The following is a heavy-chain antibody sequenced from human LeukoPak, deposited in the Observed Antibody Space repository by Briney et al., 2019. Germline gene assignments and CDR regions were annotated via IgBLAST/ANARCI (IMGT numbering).Heavy chain of an antibody. Sequence: PSETLSLTCTVSGGSISSGGYYWSWIRQHPGKGLEWIGYIYYSGSTYYNPSLKSRVTISVDTSKNQFSLKLSSVTAADTAVYYCARSGSSGYGEDYFDYWGQGTLVTVSS. CDR2: IYYSGST. CDR3: ARSGSSGYGEDYFDY. CDR1: GGSISSGGYY. D-gene: IGHD6-25*01. J-gene: IGHJ4*02. V-gene: IGHV4-30-4*08.